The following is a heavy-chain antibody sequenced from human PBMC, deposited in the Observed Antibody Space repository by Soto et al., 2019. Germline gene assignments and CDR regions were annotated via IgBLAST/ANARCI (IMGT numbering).Heavy chain of an antibody. V-gene: IGHV1-18*01. D-gene: IGHD3-10*01. Sequence: XSVKVSFKAPGYTFTSYGISLLRHSPGQGLKWSGWISAYNGKTNYAQKLQGRVTMTTDTSTSTAYMELRSLRSDDTAVYYCARESGALRREFDYWGQGTLVTVSS. CDR3: ARESGALRREFDY. CDR1: GYTFTSYG. J-gene: IGHJ4*02. CDR2: ISAYNGKT.